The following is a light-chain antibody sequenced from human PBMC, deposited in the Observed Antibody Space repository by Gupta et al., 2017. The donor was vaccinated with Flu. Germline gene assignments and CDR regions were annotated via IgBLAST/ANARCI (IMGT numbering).Light chain of an antibody. CDR2: DVG. J-gene: IGLJ1*01. CDR1: RSDFGDYNY. Sequence: QSALTQPASVSGSPGQAITISCSGTRSDFGDYNYVSWYQHSPGEAPRLMIFDVGVRPSGVSNRFSGSISGNTASLTISALQAEDEGDYFCISYSSSSSFVFGSGTKVTVL. CDR3: ISYSSSSSFV. V-gene: IGLV2-14*01.